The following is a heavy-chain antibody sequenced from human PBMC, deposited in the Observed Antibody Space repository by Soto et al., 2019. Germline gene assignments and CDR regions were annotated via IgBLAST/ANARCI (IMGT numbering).Heavy chain of an antibody. D-gene: IGHD3-16*01. Sequence: EVQLLESGGDLVKPGGSLRLSCAASGFTFSTYALTWVRQAPGKGLEWVATISGSGDYTYYGDSVKGRFSLSRDNSKNTVSLQMNSLRAEDTAIYYFAKEQANYAPDGVDVWGQGTTVTVSS. CDR3: AKEQANYAPDGVDV. J-gene: IGHJ6*02. CDR2: ISGSGDYT. CDR1: GFTFSTYA. V-gene: IGHV3-23*01.